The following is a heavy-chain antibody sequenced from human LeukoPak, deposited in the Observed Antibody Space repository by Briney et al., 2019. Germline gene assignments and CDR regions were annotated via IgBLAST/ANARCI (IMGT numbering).Heavy chain of an antibody. CDR2: IGDSGGST. V-gene: IGHV3-23*01. D-gene: IGHD3-22*01. CDR3: ARGIEVGSGYMDV. Sequence: GGSLRLSCAASGFTFSTYAMSWVRQAPGKGLEWVSTIGDSGGSTYYADSVKGRFTISRDNSKNTLYLQMNSLRAEDTAVYYCARGIEVGSGYMDVWGKGTTVTISS. CDR1: GFTFSTYA. J-gene: IGHJ6*03.